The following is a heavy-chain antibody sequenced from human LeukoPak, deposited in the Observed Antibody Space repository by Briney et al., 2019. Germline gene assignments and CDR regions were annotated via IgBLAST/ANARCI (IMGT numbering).Heavy chain of an antibody. CDR2: IIPILGIA. D-gene: IGHD4-23*01. V-gene: IGHV1-69*04. CDR1: GGTFSSYA. Sequence: GASVKVSCKASGGTFSSYAISWVRQAPGHGLEWMGRIIPILGIANYAQKFQGRVTITADKSTSTAYMELSSLRSEDTAVYYCARSTSTVVTLYYYWGQGTLVTVSS. CDR3: ARSTSTVVTLYYY. J-gene: IGHJ4*02.